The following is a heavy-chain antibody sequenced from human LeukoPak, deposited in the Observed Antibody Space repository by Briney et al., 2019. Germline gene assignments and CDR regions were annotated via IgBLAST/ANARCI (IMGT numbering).Heavy chain of an antibody. J-gene: IGHJ5*02. CDR3: ARDSSGWNWWFEP. CDR1: GYTFIGYY. Sequence: GASVKVPCKASGYTFIGYYMYWVRQAPGQGLEWMGWINPNSGGAHFAQKFQGRVTMTRDTSISTAYMELSRLTSDDTAVYYCARDSSGWNWWFEPWGQGTLVTVSS. V-gene: IGHV1-2*02. D-gene: IGHD6-19*01. CDR2: INPNSGGA.